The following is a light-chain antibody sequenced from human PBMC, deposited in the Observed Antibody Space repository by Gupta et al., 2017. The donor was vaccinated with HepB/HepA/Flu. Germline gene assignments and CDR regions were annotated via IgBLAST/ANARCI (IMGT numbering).Light chain of an antibody. CDR3: CSYAGTTLYV. Sequence: QSALTKPVSMSGCPGQAITISCIGTSSDVGRYNLVSWYQHHSGKAPNVIIYEVSKRPSGVSSRFSASKAGNTASLTISGPQDEDAADYYFCSYAGTTLYVFVTGTKLTVL. CDR2: EVS. J-gene: IGLJ1*01. V-gene: IGLV2-23*02. CDR1: SSDVGRYNL.